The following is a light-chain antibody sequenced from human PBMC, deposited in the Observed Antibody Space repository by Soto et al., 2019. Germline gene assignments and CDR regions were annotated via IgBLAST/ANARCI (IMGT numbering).Light chain of an antibody. CDR1: QGISTW. Sequence: DIQMAQSPSSVSASVGDRVTITCRASQGISTWLAWYQQKPGMAPKLLIYGASILQDGVPSRVSGSRSGTDFTLTISSLQPEDFATYYCQQVSSFPFTFGPGTKVDIK. V-gene: IGKV1-12*01. J-gene: IGKJ3*01. CDR2: GAS. CDR3: QQVSSFPFT.